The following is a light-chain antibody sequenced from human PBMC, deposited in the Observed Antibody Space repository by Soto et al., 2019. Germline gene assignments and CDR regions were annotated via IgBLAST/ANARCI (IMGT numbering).Light chain of an antibody. CDR2: EDN. V-gene: IGLV6-57*01. J-gene: IGLJ3*02. CDR3: QSYAATNQG. Sequence: NFMLTQPHSVSESPGKTVIISCTRSSGSIASNYVQWYQQRPGSSPTTVIYEDNQRPSGVPDRFSGSIDSSSNSASLTISGLETEDEADYYCQSYAATNQGFGGRTKLPVL. CDR1: SGSIASNY.